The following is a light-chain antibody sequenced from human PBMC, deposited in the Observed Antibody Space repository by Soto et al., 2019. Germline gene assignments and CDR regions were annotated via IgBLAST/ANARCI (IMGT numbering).Light chain of an antibody. J-gene: IGKJ1*01. CDR2: TAS. V-gene: IGKV1-12*01. Sequence: DIQMTQSPSSLSAVVGDRVTITCRASRGIGDRLAWFQQKPGKAPQFLIPTASNVQSGVPSRFSGSGSGTEFILSINSLQPDDIATYDCLHVSSFPRTFGPGTKVDIK. CDR1: RGIGDR. CDR3: LHVSSFPRT.